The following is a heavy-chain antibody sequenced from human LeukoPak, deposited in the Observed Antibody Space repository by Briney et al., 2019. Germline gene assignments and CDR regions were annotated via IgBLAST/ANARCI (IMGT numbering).Heavy chain of an antibody. CDR3: ARVYDYGDYYIFDY. Sequence: SETLSLTCAVYGGSFSGYYWSWIRQPPGKGLEWIGEINHSGSTNYNPSLKSRVTISVDTSKNQFSLKLSSVTAADTAVYYCARVYDYGDYYIFDYWGQGTLVTVSS. J-gene: IGHJ4*02. CDR2: INHSGST. CDR1: GGSFSGYY. D-gene: IGHD4-17*01. V-gene: IGHV4-34*01.